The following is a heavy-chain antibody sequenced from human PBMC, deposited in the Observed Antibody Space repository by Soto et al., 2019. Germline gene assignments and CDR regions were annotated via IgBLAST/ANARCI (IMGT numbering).Heavy chain of an antibody. D-gene: IGHD3-10*01. CDR3: ARDKGGLLWPRSDYYGMDV. J-gene: IGHJ6*02. Sequence: GASVKVSCKASGYTFTSYYMHWVRQAPGQGLEWMGIINPSGGSTSYAQKFQGRVTMTRDTSTSTVYMELSSLRSEDTAVYYCARDKGGLLWPRSDYYGMDVWGQGTTVTGSS. V-gene: IGHV1-46*01. CDR1: GYTFTSYY. CDR2: INPSGGST.